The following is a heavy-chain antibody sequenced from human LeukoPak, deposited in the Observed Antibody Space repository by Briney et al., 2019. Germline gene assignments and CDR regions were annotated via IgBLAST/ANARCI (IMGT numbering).Heavy chain of an antibody. V-gene: IGHV4-59*01. CDR1: GASINTYY. D-gene: IGHD3-10*01. Sequence: SETLSLTCTVSGASINTYYWNWVRQPPGKGLKWIGYIHKTGGSNSNPSLKSRVTMSLDTSRNQFSLRLTSVTAADTAVYYCARGPTNWFGELLGNWFDPWGQGILVTVSS. J-gene: IGHJ5*02. CDR3: ARGPTNWFGELLGNWFDP. CDR2: IHKTGGS.